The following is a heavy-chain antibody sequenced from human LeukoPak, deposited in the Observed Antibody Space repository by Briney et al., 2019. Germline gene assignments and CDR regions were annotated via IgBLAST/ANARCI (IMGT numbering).Heavy chain of an antibody. Sequence: GGSLRLSCAASGFTFSSYAMNWVRQAPGKGLEWVSGISGSGDSTYYADSVKGRFTISRDNSKNTLYLQMNSLRAEDTAVYYCARRSGIAVAGAFDYWGQGTLVTVSS. CDR3: ARRSGIAVAGAFDY. D-gene: IGHD6-19*01. CDR2: ISGSGDST. J-gene: IGHJ4*02. CDR1: GFTFSSYA. V-gene: IGHV3-23*01.